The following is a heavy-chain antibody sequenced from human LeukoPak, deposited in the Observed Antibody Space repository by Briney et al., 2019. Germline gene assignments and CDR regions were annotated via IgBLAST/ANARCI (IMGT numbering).Heavy chain of an antibody. CDR3: ARDLTFSSGWNH. Sequence: PGGSLRLSCAASGFTFSSYEMNWVRQAPGKGLEWVSYISSSGSTIYYADSVKGRFTISRDNAKNSLYLQMNSLRAEDTAVYYCARDLTFSSGWNHWGQRTLVTVSS. CDR2: ISSSGSTI. D-gene: IGHD6-19*01. V-gene: IGHV3-48*03. CDR1: GFTFSSYE. J-gene: IGHJ5*02.